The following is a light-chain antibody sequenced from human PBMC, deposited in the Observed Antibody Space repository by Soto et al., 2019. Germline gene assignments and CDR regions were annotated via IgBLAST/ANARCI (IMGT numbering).Light chain of an antibody. J-gene: IGKJ1*01. CDR3: QRYTTYSWT. Sequence: DFQLTQSPSTVSASVGDRVTITCRTSKTTGTWMAWYQQKPGKAPKLLIYDASRLETGLPSRFRGSGVGAEFALTLTSLHPDYFATYYCQRYTTYSWTFGQGTKVEVK. CDR2: DAS. CDR1: KTTGTW. V-gene: IGKV1-5*01.